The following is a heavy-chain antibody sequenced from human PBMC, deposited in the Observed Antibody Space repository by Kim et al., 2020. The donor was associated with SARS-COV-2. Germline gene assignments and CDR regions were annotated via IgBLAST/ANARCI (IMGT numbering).Heavy chain of an antibody. CDR2: IIPIYGTA. J-gene: IGHJ5*02. D-gene: IGHD3-10*01. CDR3: VRDSYYYGSGTDNWFDP. Sequence: SVKVSCKASGGTFSSFVISWVRQAPGQGLQWMGGIIPIYGTANYAQRFQGRITITADEYTTTVYMELSSLRSEDTAVYYCVRDSYYYGSGTDNWFDPWGQGTLVTVSS. V-gene: IGHV1-69*13. CDR1: GGTFSSFV.